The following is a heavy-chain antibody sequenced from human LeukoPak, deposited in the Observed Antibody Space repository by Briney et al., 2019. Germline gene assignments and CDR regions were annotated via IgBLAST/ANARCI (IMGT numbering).Heavy chain of an antibody. CDR3: AKGRYSGYYFDT. J-gene: IGHJ4*02. V-gene: IGHV3-23*01. D-gene: IGHD5-12*01. CDR1: GFTVSSNY. Sequence: PGGSLRLSCAASGFTVSSNYMSWVRQAPGKGLEWVSDISGSGGSTYYADSVKGRFTISRDNSKNTLYLQMNSLRAEDTAIYYCAKGRYSGYYFDTWGQGTLVTVSS. CDR2: ISGSGGST.